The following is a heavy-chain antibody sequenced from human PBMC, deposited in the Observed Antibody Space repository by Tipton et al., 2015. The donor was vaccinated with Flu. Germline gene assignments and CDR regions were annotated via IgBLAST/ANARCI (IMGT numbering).Heavy chain of an antibody. CDR3: ARGSGSGTFVIFDF. J-gene: IGHJ5*01. CDR2: VYSSGTT. D-gene: IGHD3-10*01. CDR1: GGSLSSFY. V-gene: IGHV4-4*07. Sequence: TLSLTCTVSGGSLSSFYWTRIRQSAGKGLEWIGRVYSSGTTNFNPSLKSRLTMSLDASKNQFSLTLNSVTAADTAVYYCARGSGSGTFVIFDFWGQGTLVTVSS.